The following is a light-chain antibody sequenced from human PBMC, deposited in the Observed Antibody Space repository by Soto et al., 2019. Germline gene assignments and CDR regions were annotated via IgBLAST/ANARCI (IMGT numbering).Light chain of an antibody. CDR2: KAS. J-gene: IGKJ4*01. CDR3: PQYFSHPLS. V-gene: IGKV1-5*03. CDR1: QSIGDW. Sequence: DIQMTQSPSTLSASVGDRVTITCRASQSIGDWLAWYQQEPGKAPNLLIYKASSLESGVPSRFSGSGSGTEFTLTISSLQPDEFATYYCPQYFSHPLSFCGGTKVESK.